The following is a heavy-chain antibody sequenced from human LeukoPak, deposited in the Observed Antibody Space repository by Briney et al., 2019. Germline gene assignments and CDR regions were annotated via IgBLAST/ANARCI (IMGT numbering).Heavy chain of an antibody. J-gene: IGHJ4*02. CDR3: AREEIQLWFGTFDY. CDR2: IIPIFGTA. CDR1: GYTFTSYD. Sequence: SVKVSCKASGYTFTSYDINWVRQATGQGLEWMGRIIPIFGTANYAQKFQGRVTITTDESTSTAYTQRSSLRSEDTAVYYCAREEIQLWFGTFDYWGPGTLVTVSS. V-gene: IGHV1-69*05. D-gene: IGHD5-18*01.